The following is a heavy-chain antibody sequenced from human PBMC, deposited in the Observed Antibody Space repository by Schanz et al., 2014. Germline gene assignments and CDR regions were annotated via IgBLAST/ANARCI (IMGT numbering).Heavy chain of an antibody. V-gene: IGHV3-30-3*01. CDR1: GFPFNSYA. CDR2: ISYDGNTK. J-gene: IGHJ4*02. Sequence: QVQLVESGGGVVQPGGSLRLSCAASGFPFNSYAFHWVRQAPGKGLEWVALISYDGNTKYYADSVKGRFTISRDNSKNTPYLQMTSLRAADTAAYYCARELLVAHYEFGSGNDYWGQGTLVTVSS. D-gene: IGHD3-3*01. CDR3: ARELLVAHYEFGSGNDY.